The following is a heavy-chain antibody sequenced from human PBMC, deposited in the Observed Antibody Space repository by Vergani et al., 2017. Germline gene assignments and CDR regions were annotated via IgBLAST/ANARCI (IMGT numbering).Heavy chain of an antibody. CDR3: AKVLLGATRTFDY. Sequence: EVQLVESGGGLVQPGGSLRLSCAASGFTFSSYAMSWVRQAPGKGLEWVSVVSGGGGSTYYADSVKGRFTLSRDNSKNTLYLQMNSLRAEDTAVYYCAKVLLGATRTFDYWGQGTLGTVSS. CDR1: GFTFSSYA. V-gene: IGHV3-23*04. CDR2: VSGGGGST. J-gene: IGHJ4*02. D-gene: IGHD1-26*01.